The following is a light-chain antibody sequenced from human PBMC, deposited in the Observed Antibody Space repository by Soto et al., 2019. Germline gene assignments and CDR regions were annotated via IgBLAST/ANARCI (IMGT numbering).Light chain of an antibody. V-gene: IGLV1-40*01. CDR3: HSYDSTLSGEA. CDR1: SSNIGAGYD. CDR2: NNN. J-gene: IGLJ2*01. Sequence: QSVLTQPPSVSGAPGQRVTISCTGSSSNIGAGYDVHWYQQLPGTAPKLLIYNNNNRPSGVSDRFSGSKSGTAASLAITRLQAEDEAEYFCHSYDSTLSGEAFGGGTKLTVL.